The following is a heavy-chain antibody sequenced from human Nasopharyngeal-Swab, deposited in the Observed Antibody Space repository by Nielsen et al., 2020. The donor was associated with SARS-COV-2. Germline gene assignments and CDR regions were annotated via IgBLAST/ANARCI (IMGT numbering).Heavy chain of an antibody. CDR2: IIPILDIG. CDR3: ARDLWLETDYYYLGMDV. CDR1: GGTFSSCA. J-gene: IGHJ6*02. D-gene: IGHD6-19*01. Sequence: SVKVSCKASGGTFSSCAITWVRQAPGQGLEWMGRIIPILDIGRYAQKFQGRVTITADKSTNTAYMELSSLTSEDTAVYYCARDLWLETDYYYLGMDVWGQGTTVTVSS. V-gene: IGHV1-69*04.